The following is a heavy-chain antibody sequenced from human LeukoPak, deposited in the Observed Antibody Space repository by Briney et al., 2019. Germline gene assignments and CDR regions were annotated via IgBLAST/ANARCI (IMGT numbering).Heavy chain of an antibody. D-gene: IGHD6-19*01. J-gene: IGHJ4*02. V-gene: IGHV3-30*03. Sequence: GGSLRLSCAASGFTFSSYGMHWVRQAPGKGLEWVAVISYDGSNKYYADSVKGRFTISRDNAKNSLYLQMNSLRAEDTAVYYCAREAVAGTDYWGQGTLVTVSS. CDR2: ISYDGSNK. CDR1: GFTFSSYG. CDR3: AREAVAGTDY.